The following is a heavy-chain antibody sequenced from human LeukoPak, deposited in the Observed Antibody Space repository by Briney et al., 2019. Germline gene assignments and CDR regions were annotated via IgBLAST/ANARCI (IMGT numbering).Heavy chain of an antibody. CDR2: IIPIFGTA. V-gene: IGHV1-69*06. D-gene: IGHD5-18*01. Sequence: ASVKVSCTPSVCTFTTYAISWVRQAPGQGLEWMGRIIPIFGTANYAQKFQGRVTITADKSTSTAYMELSSLRSEDTAVYYCARRDSYGSNFDYWGQGTLVTVSS. J-gene: IGHJ4*02. CDR1: VCTFTTYA. CDR3: ARRDSYGSNFDY.